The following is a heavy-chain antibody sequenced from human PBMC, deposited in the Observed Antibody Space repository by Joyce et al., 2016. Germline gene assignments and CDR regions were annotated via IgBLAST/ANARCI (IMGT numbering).Heavy chain of an antibody. CDR1: GFTFDEYA. CDR2: ISWNSGSI. CDR3: VKAGGSYPLYYYYGMDV. J-gene: IGHJ6*02. Sequence: EVQLVESGGGLVQPGRSLRLSCAASGFTFDEYAMHWVRQVPGKGLGWVSGISWNSGSIGYADSVKGRFTISRDNAKNSLSLQMNSLRAEDTALYYCVKAGGSYPLYYYYGMDVWGQGTTVTVSS. V-gene: IGHV3-9*01. D-gene: IGHD1-26*01.